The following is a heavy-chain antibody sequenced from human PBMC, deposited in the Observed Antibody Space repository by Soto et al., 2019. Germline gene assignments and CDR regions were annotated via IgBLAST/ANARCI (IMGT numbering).Heavy chain of an antibody. CDR3: ARDRYYGSGSYFDY. D-gene: IGHD3-10*01. CDR2: ISYDGSNK. V-gene: IGHV3-30-3*01. J-gene: IGHJ4*02. Sequence: QVQLVESGGGVVQPGRSLRLSCAASGFTFSSYAMYWVRQAPGKGLEWVAVISYDGSNKYYADSVKGRFTISRDNSKNTLYLQMNSLRAEDTAVYYCARDRYYGSGSYFDYWGQGTLVTVSS. CDR1: GFTFSSYA.